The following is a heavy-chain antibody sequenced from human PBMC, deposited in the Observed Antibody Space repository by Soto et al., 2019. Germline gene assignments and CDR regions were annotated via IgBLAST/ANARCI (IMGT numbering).Heavy chain of an antibody. CDR2: IDPSDSYT. CDR3: ASNVDQPQDYYYYGMDV. D-gene: IGHD5-12*01. CDR1: GYSFTSYW. V-gene: IGHV5-10-1*01. Sequence: LGESLKISCKGSGYSFTSYWISWVRQMPGKGLEWMGRIDPSDSYTNYSPSFQGHVTISADKSISTAYLQWSSLKASDTAMYYCASNVDQPQDYYYYGMDVWGQGTTVTVSS. J-gene: IGHJ6*02.